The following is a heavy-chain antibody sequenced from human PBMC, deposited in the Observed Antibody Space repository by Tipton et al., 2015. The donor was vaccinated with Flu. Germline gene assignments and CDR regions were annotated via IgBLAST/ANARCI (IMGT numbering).Heavy chain of an antibody. V-gene: IGHV4-39*07. CDR3: ARSTGDVCCDVDY. J-gene: IGHJ4*01. D-gene: IGHD2-8*02. Sequence: TLSLTCTVSGDSFTTSSHHWAWIRQPPGKGLEWLGSVYYTGDTFYNPSLASRVSMSVDTSKSQFSLRLTSVTATDTAVYYCARSTGDVCCDVDYWGHGTLVTVSA. CDR2: VYYTGDT. CDR1: GDSFTTSSHH.